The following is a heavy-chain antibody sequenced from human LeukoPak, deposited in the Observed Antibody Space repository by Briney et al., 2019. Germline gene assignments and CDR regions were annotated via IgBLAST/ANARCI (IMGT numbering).Heavy chain of an antibody. CDR3: ARGHFRNSYDRSAYYHDAFDI. J-gene: IGHJ3*02. CDR1: GYTFTSYG. V-gene: IGHV1-46*01. CDR2: ISPSGGST. Sequence: GASVKVSCKASGYTFTSYGISWVRQAPGQGPEWMGVISPSGGSTTYAQKFQGRVTLTRDMSTSTDYLELSSLRSEDTAVYYCARGHFRNSYDRSAYYHDAFDIWGQGTMVTVSS. D-gene: IGHD3-22*01.